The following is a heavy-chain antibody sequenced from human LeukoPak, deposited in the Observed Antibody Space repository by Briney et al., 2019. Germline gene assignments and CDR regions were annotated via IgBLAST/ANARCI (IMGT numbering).Heavy chain of an antibody. D-gene: IGHD3-22*01. J-gene: IGHJ6*03. V-gene: IGHV3-20*04. Sequence: RPGGSLRLSCAASGFTFDDYGMSWVRQAPGKVLEWVSGINWNGGSTGYADSVKGRFTISRDNAKNSLYLQMNSLRAEDTALYYCARAPYWGSYYDSINYYYYMDVWGKGTTVTVSS. CDR3: ARAPYWGSYYDSINYYYYMDV. CDR1: GFTFDDYG. CDR2: INWNGGST.